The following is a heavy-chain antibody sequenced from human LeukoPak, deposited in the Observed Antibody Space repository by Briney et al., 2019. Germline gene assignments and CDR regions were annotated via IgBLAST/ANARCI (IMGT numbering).Heavy chain of an antibody. J-gene: IGHJ4*02. CDR3: ARHSGSFYALFDY. D-gene: IGHD1-26*01. CDR2: ISYDGSNK. Sequence: GGSLRLSCAASGFTFSSYAMHWVRQAPGKGLEWVAVISYDGSNKYYADSVKGRFTISRDNSKNTLYLQMNSLRAEDTAVHYCARHSGSFYALFDYWGQGTLVTVSS. CDR1: GFTFSSYA. V-gene: IGHV3-30*04.